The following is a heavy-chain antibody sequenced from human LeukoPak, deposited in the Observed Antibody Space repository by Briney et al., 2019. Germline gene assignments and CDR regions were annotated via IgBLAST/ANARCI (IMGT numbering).Heavy chain of an antibody. CDR2: ITPTLGRV. CDR1: GGTFNSSA. D-gene: IGHD3-22*01. CDR3: ARDPGYYYDSSGYYYGLPY. J-gene: IGHJ4*02. V-gene: IGHV1-69*04. Sequence: SVKVSCKASGGTFNSSAFNWVRQAPGQGLEWMGRITPTLGRVNTAQKFQGRVTISADKSTSTAYMEMSSLRYEDTAVYYCARDPGYYYDSSGYYYGLPYWGQGTLVTVSS.